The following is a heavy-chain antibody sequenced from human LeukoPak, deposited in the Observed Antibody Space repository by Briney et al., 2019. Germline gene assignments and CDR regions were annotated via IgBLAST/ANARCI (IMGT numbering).Heavy chain of an antibody. V-gene: IGHV4-59*01. CDR1: GGSISSYY. CDR3: ARGEDYSSGEFDY. CDR2: IYYSGST. Sequence: SETLSLTCTVSGGSISSYYWSWIRQPPGKGLGWIGYIYYSGSTNYNPSLKSRVTTSVDTSKNQFALKLSSVTAADTAVYYCARGEDYSSGEFDYWGQGTLVTVSS. J-gene: IGHJ4*02. D-gene: IGHD6-19*01.